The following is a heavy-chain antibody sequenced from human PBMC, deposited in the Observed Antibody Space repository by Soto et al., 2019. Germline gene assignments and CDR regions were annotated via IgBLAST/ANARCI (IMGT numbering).Heavy chain of an antibody. CDR3: ARMVIAARPPYYYYYMDV. D-gene: IGHD6-6*01. CDR1: GFSLSTSGMC. Sequence: GSGPTLVNPTQTLTLTCTFSGFSLSTSGMCVSWIRQPPGKALEWLARIDWDDDKYYSTSLKTRLTISKDTSKNQVVLTMTNMDPVDTATYYCARMVIAARPPYYYYYMDVWGKGTTVTVS. V-gene: IGHV2-70*11. CDR2: IDWDDDK. J-gene: IGHJ6*03.